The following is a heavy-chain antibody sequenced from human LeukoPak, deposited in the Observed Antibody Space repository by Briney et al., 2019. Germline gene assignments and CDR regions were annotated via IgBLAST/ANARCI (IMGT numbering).Heavy chain of an antibody. D-gene: IGHD2-2*01. Sequence: PGGSLRLSCVASGFAFRNNAMNWVRQAPGKGLEWVSLISDSGGSTNYADSVKGRFTISRDNSKNTLYVQMNTLRAEDTAIYYCARGRYCSSTSCRYFDYWGQGTLVTVSS. V-gene: IGHV3-23*01. CDR2: ISDSGGST. J-gene: IGHJ4*02. CDR1: GFAFRNNA. CDR3: ARGRYCSSTSCRYFDY.